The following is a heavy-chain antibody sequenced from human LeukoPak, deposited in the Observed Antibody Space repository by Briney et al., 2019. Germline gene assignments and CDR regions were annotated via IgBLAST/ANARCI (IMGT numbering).Heavy chain of an antibody. J-gene: IGHJ4*02. CDR1: GFTFTSYD. CDR3: GRGQWQELHDY. Sequence: EASVKVSCKASGFTFTSYDIYWVRQATGQGLEWMGWMNPDSGNTAYAQKFQGRVSMTRDTSISTAYMELNRLTSDDTAVYYCGRGQWQELHDYWGQGTLVTVSS. V-gene: IGHV1-8*01. D-gene: IGHD6-19*01. CDR2: MNPDSGNT.